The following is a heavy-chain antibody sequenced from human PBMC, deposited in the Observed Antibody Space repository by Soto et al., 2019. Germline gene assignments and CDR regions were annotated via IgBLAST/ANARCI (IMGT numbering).Heavy chain of an antibody. CDR2: IKQDGSEK. V-gene: IGHV3-7*01. J-gene: IGHJ4*02. Sequence: PGGPLRLYCAASGFTFISYWMSWVRQAPGKGLEWVANIKQDGSEKYYVDSVKGRFTISRDNAKNSLYLQMNSLRAEDTAVYYCAREDYYDSSGYYPMDYWGQGT. CDR3: AREDYYDSSGYYPMDY. CDR1: GFTFISYW. D-gene: IGHD3-22*01.